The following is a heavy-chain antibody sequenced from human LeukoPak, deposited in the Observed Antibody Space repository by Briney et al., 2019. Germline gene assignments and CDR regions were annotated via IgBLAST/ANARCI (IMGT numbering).Heavy chain of an antibody. CDR2: ISAYNGNT. CDR3: AFGPPTEYYFDY. Sequence: ASVKVSCKASGYSFTSYGISWVRQAPGQGLEWMGWISAYNGNTNYAQKLQGRVTMTTDTSTSTAYMELRSLRSDDTAVYYCAFGPPTEYYFDYWGQGTLVTVSS. D-gene: IGHD3-10*01. V-gene: IGHV1-18*01. J-gene: IGHJ4*02. CDR1: GYSFTSYG.